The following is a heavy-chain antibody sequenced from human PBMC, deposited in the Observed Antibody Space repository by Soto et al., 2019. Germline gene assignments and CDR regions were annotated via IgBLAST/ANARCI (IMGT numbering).Heavy chain of an antibody. CDR1: GYSFTSYW. V-gene: IGHV5-51*01. J-gene: IGHJ6*02. Sequence: PGESLKISCKGSGYSFTSYWIGWVRQMPGKGLEWMGIIYPGDSDTRYSPSFQGQVTISADKSISTAYLQWSSLKASDTAMYYCAVLNYDFWSGSPGGSSPYYYYGMDVWGQGTTVTVSS. CDR2: IYPGDSDT. CDR3: AVLNYDFWSGSPGGSSPYYYYGMDV. D-gene: IGHD3-3*01.